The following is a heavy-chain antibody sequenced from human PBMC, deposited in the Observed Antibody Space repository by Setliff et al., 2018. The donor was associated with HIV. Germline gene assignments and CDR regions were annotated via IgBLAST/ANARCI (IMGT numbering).Heavy chain of an antibody. Sequence: GGSLRLSCAASGFTFSTYDMTWVRQAPGKGLEWVSLINGGSTYYAASVQGRFTISSDNSKNAVYLQMNSLRAEDTAVYYCVQGGLSSGWGSFWGQGTLVTVSS. V-gene: IGHV3-23*01. CDR1: GFTFSTYD. J-gene: IGHJ4*02. D-gene: IGHD6-25*01. CDR2: INGGST. CDR3: VQGGLSSGWGSF.